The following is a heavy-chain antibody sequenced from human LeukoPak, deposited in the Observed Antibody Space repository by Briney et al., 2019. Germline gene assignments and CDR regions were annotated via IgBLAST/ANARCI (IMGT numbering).Heavy chain of an antibody. D-gene: IGHD3-9*01. Sequence: GGSLRLSCVASGFNFDNYAMSWVRQTPGKGLEWVSVIYSGGSTYYADSVKGRFTISRDNSKNTLYPQMNSLRAEDTAVYYCAAHYDILTGLDYWGQGTLVTVSS. CDR1: GFNFDNYA. CDR2: IYSGGST. V-gene: IGHV3-53*01. J-gene: IGHJ4*02. CDR3: AAHYDILTGLDY.